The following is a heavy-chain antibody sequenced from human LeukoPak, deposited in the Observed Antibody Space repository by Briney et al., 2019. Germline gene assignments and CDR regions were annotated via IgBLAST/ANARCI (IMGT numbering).Heavy chain of an antibody. CDR1: GYTFTSYD. V-gene: IGHV1-8*01. CDR3: ARLYYDSSGYYDY. J-gene: IGHJ4*02. CDR2: MNPNSGNT. Sequence: ASVKVSCKASGYTFTSYDINWVRQATGQGLEWMGWMNPNSGNTGYAQKLQGRVTMTRNTSRSTAYMELSSLRSDDTAVYYCARLYYDSSGYYDYWGPGTLVTRSS. D-gene: IGHD3-22*01.